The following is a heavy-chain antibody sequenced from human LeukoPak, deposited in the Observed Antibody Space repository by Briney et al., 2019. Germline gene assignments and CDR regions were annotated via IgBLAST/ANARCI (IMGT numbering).Heavy chain of an antibody. J-gene: IGHJ4*02. V-gene: IGHV3-30*18. CDR2: ISYDGSNK. CDR3: AKDLNGDYDPEYYFDY. CDR1: GFTFSSYA. Sequence: PGGSLRLSCAASGFTFSSYAMSWVRQAPGKGLEWVAVISYDGSNKYYADSVKGRFTISRDNSKNTLYLQMNSLRAEDTAVYYCAKDLNGDYDPEYYFDYWGQGTLVTVSS. D-gene: IGHD4-17*01.